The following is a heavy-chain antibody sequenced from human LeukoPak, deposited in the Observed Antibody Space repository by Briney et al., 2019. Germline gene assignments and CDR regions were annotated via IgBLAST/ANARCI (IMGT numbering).Heavy chain of an antibody. CDR2: ISGSGGST. J-gene: IGHJ3*02. CDR3: ARGPRGYYDILTGYYSFPRGAFDI. D-gene: IGHD3-9*01. V-gene: IGHV3-23*01. Sequence: GGSLRLSCAASGFTFSSYAMSWVRQAPGKGLEWVSAISGSGGSTYYADSVKGRFTISRDNSKNTLYLQMNSLRAEDTAVYYCARGPRGYYDILTGYYSFPRGAFDIWGQGTMVTVSS. CDR1: GFTFSSYA.